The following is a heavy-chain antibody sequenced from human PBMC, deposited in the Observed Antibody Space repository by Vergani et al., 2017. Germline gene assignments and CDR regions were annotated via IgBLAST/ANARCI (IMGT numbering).Heavy chain of an antibody. D-gene: IGHD5-18*01. Sequence: EVQLVESGGVVVQPGGFLRLSCAASGFTFDDYSMHWVRQAPGKGLEWVSLISLDGGSTYYADSVKGRFTISRDNSKNSLYLQMNSLRTEDTALYYCARASGELWSYFDFWGQGTLVTVSS. V-gene: IGHV3-43*01. CDR3: ARASGELWSYFDF. J-gene: IGHJ4*02. CDR2: ISLDGGST. CDR1: GFTFDDYS.